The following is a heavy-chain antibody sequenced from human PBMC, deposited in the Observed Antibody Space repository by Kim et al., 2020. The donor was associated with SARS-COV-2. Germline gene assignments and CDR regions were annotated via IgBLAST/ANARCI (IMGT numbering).Heavy chain of an antibody. D-gene: IGHD3-10*01. Sequence: QYADSGQGRFVMSRDNSKSTLHLQMASLTVEDTAVYYCAKDFGEGRVYFDSWGQGALVTVSS. V-gene: IGHV3-23*01. J-gene: IGHJ4*02. CDR3: AKDFGEGRVYFDS.